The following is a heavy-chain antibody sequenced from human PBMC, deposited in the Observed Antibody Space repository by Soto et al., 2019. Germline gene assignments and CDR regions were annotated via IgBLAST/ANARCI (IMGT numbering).Heavy chain of an antibody. CDR1: GYSFSTFW. CDR3: ARPTDYGGNSDAFDI. V-gene: IGHV5-51*03. Sequence: PGESLTISCTASGYSFSTFWNAWVRQRPGKDLDWMCIIYPGDSDTRYRPSFQGQVTISVDNSIDTAYLECTTLRASDSAMYYCARPTDYGGNSDAFDIWGQGTMVTVSS. D-gene: IGHD4-17*01. J-gene: IGHJ3*02. CDR2: IYPGDSDT.